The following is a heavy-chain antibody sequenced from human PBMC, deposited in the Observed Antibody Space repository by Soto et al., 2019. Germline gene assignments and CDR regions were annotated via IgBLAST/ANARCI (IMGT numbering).Heavy chain of an antibody. CDR2: INPSGGST. Sequence: VASVKVSCKASGYTFTSYYMHWVRQPPGQGLEWMGIINPSGGSTSYAQKIQGRVTMTRDTSTSTVYMEVSSLRSEDTAVYYCARYLRIVRGFTYYYGMDVWGQATTVTVSS. CDR1: GYTFTSYY. V-gene: IGHV1-46*01. J-gene: IGHJ6*02. D-gene: IGHD3-22*01. CDR3: ARYLRIVRGFTYYYGMDV.